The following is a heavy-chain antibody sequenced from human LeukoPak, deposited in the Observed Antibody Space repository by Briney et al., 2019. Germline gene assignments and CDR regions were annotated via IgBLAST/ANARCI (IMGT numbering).Heavy chain of an antibody. CDR3: ARDNSHSSIYSTRGNAFDI. Sequence: AGGSLRLSCAASGFTFSSYAMYWVRQAPGKGLEWVAVISYDGSNKYYADSVKGRFTISRDNSKNTLYLQMNSLRAEDTAVYYCARDNSHSSIYSTRGNAFDIWGQGTMVAVSS. CDR2: ISYDGSNK. CDR1: GFTFSSYA. J-gene: IGHJ3*02. V-gene: IGHV3-30-3*01. D-gene: IGHD6-13*01.